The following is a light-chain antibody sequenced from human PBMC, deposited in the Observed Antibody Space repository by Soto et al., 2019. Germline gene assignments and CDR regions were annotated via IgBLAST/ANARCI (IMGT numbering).Light chain of an antibody. CDR3: QQRRNWPYT. J-gene: IGKJ2*01. Sequence: EIVLTQSPATLSLSPGERATLSCRASQNIRSDLAWFQQKPGQAPRLLIYDTFNRATAIPARFSGSGSGTDFTHTISSLEPDDFAVYYCQQRRNWPYTFGQGTKLQI. CDR2: DTF. CDR1: QNIRSD. V-gene: IGKV3-11*01.